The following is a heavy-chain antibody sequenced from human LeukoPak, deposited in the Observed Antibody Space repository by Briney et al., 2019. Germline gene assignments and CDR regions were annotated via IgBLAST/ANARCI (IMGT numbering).Heavy chain of an antibody. CDR1: GFTFSIYT. CDR3: ARSQGFDY. V-gene: IGHV3-48*02. CDR2: ISSTSSTI. Sequence: GGSLRLSCGASGFTFSIYTMNWVRQAPGKGLEWVSSISSTSSTISYADSVKGRFTISRDNAKNSLYLQMNSLRDEDTAVYYCARSQGFDYWGQGTLVTVSS. J-gene: IGHJ4*02.